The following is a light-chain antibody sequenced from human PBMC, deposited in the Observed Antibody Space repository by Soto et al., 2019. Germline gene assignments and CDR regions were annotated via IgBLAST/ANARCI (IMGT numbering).Light chain of an antibody. V-gene: IGLV2-11*01. CDR3: CSFSGTSTLYV. J-gene: IGLJ1*01. CDR1: SSDVGGYNY. CDR2: DVN. Sequence: QSVLTQPRSVSGSPGQSVTISCTGSSSDVGGYNYVSWYQQHPGEAPKLMIHDVNERPSSGVPDRFSGSKSGNTASLTISGLQAEDEAEYYCCSFSGTSTLYVFGSGTKLTVL.